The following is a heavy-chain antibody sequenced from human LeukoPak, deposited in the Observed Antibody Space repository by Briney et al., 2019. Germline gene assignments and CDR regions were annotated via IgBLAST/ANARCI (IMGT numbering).Heavy chain of an antibody. Sequence: PSETLSLTCTVSGGSISSYYWSWLRQPPGKGLEWIGYIYYSGSTNYNPSLKSRVTISVDTSKNQFSLKLSSVTAADTAVYYCARGGEWDYFDYWGQGTLVTVSS. CDR2: IYYSGST. CDR3: ARGGEWDYFDY. V-gene: IGHV4-59*08. J-gene: IGHJ4*02. CDR1: GGSISSYY. D-gene: IGHD2-21*01.